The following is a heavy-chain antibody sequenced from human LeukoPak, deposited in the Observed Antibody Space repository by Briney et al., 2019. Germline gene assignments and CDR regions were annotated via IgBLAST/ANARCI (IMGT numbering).Heavy chain of an antibody. CDR3: AKREYFYFGY. CDR2: ISTGGSPT. D-gene: IGHD2/OR15-2a*01. J-gene: IGHJ4*02. V-gene: IGHV3-23*01. CDR1: GFTFSSYA. Sequence: WGSLRLSCAASGFTFSSYAMSWVREAPGRGVVWVSSISTGGSPTLYSDSVKGRFTISRDHSKNTLYLQMNSLRVEDTAVYYCAKREYFYFGYWGQGTLVTVSS.